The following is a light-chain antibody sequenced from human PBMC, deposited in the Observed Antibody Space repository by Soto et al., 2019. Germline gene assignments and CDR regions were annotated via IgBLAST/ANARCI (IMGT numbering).Light chain of an antibody. CDR2: SNN. J-gene: IGLJ2*01. CDR3: AAWDDSLSGVV. CDR1: TSNIGSNF. V-gene: IGLV1-47*02. Sequence: QSVLTQPPSASGTPGQRVTISCSGSTSNIGSNFVFWYQQLPGTAPTLLIYSNNQRPSGVPDRFSGSKSGTSVSLAISGLRSEVEADYFCAAWDDSLSGVVFGGGTKLTVL.